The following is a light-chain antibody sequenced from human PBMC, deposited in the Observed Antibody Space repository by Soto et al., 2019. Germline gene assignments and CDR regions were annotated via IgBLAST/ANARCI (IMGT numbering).Light chain of an antibody. J-gene: IGKJ5*01. CDR1: HSIITY. Sequence: DIQMTQSPSSLSASVGNRVTITCRASHSIITYANFYQNDPGKAPNLLIYDASRLQSGVPSRFSGSGGGTDFTLSISSVQPEDFATYFCQQSYMDPITFGQGARLEI. V-gene: IGKV1-39*01. CDR2: DAS. CDR3: QQSYMDPIT.